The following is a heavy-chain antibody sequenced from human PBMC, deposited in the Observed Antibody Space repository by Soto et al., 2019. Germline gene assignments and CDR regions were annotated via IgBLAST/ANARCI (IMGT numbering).Heavy chain of an antibody. CDR2: ISGSGGST. Sequence: HPGGSLRLSCAASGFTFSSYAMSWVRQAPGKGLEWVSAISGSGGSTYYADSVKGRFTISRDNSKNTLYLQMNSLRAEDTAVYYCAKADTDCSSTSCYDYSYYGMDVWGQGTSVTVSS. V-gene: IGHV3-23*01. CDR3: AKADTDCSSTSCYDYSYYGMDV. J-gene: IGHJ6*02. CDR1: GFTFSSYA. D-gene: IGHD2-2*01.